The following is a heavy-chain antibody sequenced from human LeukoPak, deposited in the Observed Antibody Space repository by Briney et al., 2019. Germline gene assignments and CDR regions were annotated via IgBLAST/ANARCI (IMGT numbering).Heavy chain of an antibody. J-gene: IGHJ4*02. D-gene: IGHD3-22*01. Sequence: GGSLRLSCAASGFTFSSYGMHWVRQAPGKGLEWVAVIWYDGSNKYYADSVKGRFTVSRDNSKNTLYLQMNSLRAEDTAVYYCARDLYYYDSRVFDYWGQGTLVTVSS. CDR1: GFTFSSYG. CDR3: ARDLYYYDSRVFDY. CDR2: IWYDGSNK. V-gene: IGHV3-33*01.